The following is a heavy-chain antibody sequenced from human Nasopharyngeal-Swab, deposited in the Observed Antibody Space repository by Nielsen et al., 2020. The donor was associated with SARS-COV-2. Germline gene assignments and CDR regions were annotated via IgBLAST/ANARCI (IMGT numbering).Heavy chain of an antibody. D-gene: IGHD6-13*01. CDR2: ISRSSSTI. Sequence: GGSLRLSCAASGFTFSSYSMNWVRQAPGKGLEWVSYISRSSSTIYHADSVKGRFTISRDNAKNSLYLQMNSLRDEDTAVYYCARDPGYSSSWTLGGAFDIWGQGTMVTVSS. CDR3: ARDPGYSSSWTLGGAFDI. CDR1: GFTFSSYS. V-gene: IGHV3-48*02. J-gene: IGHJ3*02.